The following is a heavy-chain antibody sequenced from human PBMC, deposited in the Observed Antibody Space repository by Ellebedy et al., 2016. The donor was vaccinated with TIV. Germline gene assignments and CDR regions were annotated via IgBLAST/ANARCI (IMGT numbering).Heavy chain of an antibody. CDR1: GFTFSSYS. J-gene: IGHJ4*02. V-gene: IGHV3-21*01. CDR2: ISSSSSYI. Sequence: GESLKISXAASGFTFSSYSMNWVRQAPGKGLEWVSSISSSSSYIYYADSVKGRFTISRDNAKNSLYLQMNSLRAEDTAVYYCARDGEMATYDYWGQGTLVTVSS. CDR3: ARDGEMATYDY. D-gene: IGHD5-24*01.